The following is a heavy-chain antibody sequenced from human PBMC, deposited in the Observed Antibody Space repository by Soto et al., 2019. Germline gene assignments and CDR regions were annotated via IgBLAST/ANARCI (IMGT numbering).Heavy chain of an antibody. Sequence: QVQLQQWGAGLLKPSETLSLTCAVYGGSFSGYYWSWIRQPPGKGLEWMGEINHSGSTNYNPSLTSRVTLSVATSKHQFSLKLSSVTAADTAVYYCARAAPRYCSGGSCYSGRDYWAQGTLVTVSS. J-gene: IGHJ4*02. V-gene: IGHV4-34*01. D-gene: IGHD2-15*01. CDR1: GGSFSGYY. CDR2: INHSGST. CDR3: ARAAPRYCSGGSCYSGRDY.